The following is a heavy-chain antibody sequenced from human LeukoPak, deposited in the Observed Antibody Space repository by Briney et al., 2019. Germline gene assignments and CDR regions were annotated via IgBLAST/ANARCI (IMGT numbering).Heavy chain of an antibody. J-gene: IGHJ4*02. V-gene: IGHV3-23*01. CDR3: AKWGCSGGSCYPFDY. CDR1: GFTFSSYA. Sequence: GGSLRLSCAASGFTFSSYAMGWVRQAPGKGLEWVSAISGTGNRTYYADSVKGRFTISRDNSKNTLYLQMNSLRAGDTAVYYCAKWGCSGGSCYPFDYWDQGTLVTVSS. D-gene: IGHD2-15*01. CDR2: ISGTGNRT.